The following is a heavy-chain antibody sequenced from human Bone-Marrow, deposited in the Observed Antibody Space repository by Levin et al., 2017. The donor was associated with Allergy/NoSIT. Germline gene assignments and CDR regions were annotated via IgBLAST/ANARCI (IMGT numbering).Heavy chain of an antibody. CDR2: ISSRGTTT. J-gene: IGHJ6*02. Sequence: PGGSLRLSCEASGLTFSDYEMNWVRQAPGRGLEWVTYISSRGTTTYYADSVKGRFTVSRDNAKNSLFLQMNSLRAEDAAVYYCARVWFYGMDVWGQGTTVTVSS. V-gene: IGHV3-48*03. D-gene: IGHD3-10*01. CDR3: ARVWFYGMDV. CDR1: GLTFSDYE.